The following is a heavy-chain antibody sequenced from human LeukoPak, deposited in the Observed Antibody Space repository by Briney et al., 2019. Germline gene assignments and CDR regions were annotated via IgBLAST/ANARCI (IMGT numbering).Heavy chain of an antibody. CDR2: IKQDGSEK. CDR1: GFTFSSYW. D-gene: IGHD4-17*01. CDR3: ARDRNYGDCHLYYYYGMDV. J-gene: IGHJ6*02. V-gene: IGHV3-7*01. Sequence: GGSLRLSCAASGFTFSSYWMSWVRQAPGKGLEWVANIKQDGSEKYYVDSVKGRFTISRDNAKNSLYLQMNSLRAEDTAAYYCARDRNYGDCHLYYYYGMDVWGQGTTVTVSS.